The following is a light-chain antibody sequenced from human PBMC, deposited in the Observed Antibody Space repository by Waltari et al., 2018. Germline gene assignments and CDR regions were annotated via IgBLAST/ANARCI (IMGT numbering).Light chain of an antibody. CDR1: ALPKQY. V-gene: IGLV3-25*03. CDR2: KAP. Sequence: SYELTQPPSVSVSPGQTAKIPCSGDALPKQYTYWYQQKPGQAPLLVLYKAPERPSGISERFSGSSSGTTGTLTISGVQAEDEADYYCLSACSGGSQGVFGGGTKLTVL. CDR3: LSACSGGSQGV. J-gene: IGLJ2*01.